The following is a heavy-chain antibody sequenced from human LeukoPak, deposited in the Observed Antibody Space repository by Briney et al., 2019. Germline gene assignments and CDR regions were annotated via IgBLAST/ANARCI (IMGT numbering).Heavy chain of an antibody. D-gene: IGHD6-6*01. V-gene: IGHV3-64*04. CDR2: ISKNGGNT. CDR1: GFTFSWYG. CDR3: ARDPIAARPIYYFDY. Sequence: GGSLRLSCLGSGFTFSWYGMNWVRQAPGRGLEYVSAISKNGGNTYYVDSVKGRFTISRDNSKNTLYLQMNSLRAEDTAVYYCARDPIAARPIYYFDYWGQGTLVTVSS. J-gene: IGHJ4*02.